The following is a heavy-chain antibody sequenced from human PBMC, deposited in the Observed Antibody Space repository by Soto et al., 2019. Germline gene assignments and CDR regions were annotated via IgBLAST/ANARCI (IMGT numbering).Heavy chain of an antibody. CDR3: AGRFVDYGDSSFDY. CDR1: GFNFSSYW. J-gene: IGHJ4*02. CDR2: IKQDGSEK. Sequence: EVQLVESGGGLVQPGGSLRLSCAASGFNFSSYWMSWVRQAPGKGLEWVANIKQDGSEKYYVDSVKGRFTITRDNAKNPLYLQMNSLRAEDTAVYYCAGRFVDYGDSSFDYWGQGTLVTVSS. V-gene: IGHV3-7*03. D-gene: IGHD4-17*01.